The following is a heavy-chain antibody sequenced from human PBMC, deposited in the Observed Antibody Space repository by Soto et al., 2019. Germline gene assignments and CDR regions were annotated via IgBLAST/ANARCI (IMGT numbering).Heavy chain of an antibody. Sequence: PGGSLRLSCAASGFTFSGSAMHWVRQASGKGLEWVGRIRSKANSYATAYAASVKGRFTISRDDSKNTAYLQMSSLKTEDTAVYYCTTDYDFWSGYWSHYYGMDVWGRGTTVTVSS. D-gene: IGHD3-3*01. CDR2: IRSKANSYAT. V-gene: IGHV3-73*01. J-gene: IGHJ6*02. CDR1: GFTFSGSA. CDR3: TTDYDFWSGYWSHYYGMDV.